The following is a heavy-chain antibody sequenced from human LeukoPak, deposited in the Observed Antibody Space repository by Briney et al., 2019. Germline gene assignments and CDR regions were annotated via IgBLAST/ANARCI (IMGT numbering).Heavy chain of an antibody. Sequence: ASVKVSCKASGYTFTSYGIIWVRQAPGQGLEWMGWISAYNGNTNYAQKLQGRVTMTTDTSTSTAYMELRSLRSDDTAVYYCARAPYDYVWGSYRYGDYWGQGTLVTVSS. CDR3: ARAPYDYVWGSYRYGDY. V-gene: IGHV1-18*01. J-gene: IGHJ4*02. CDR1: GYTFTSYG. CDR2: ISAYNGNT. D-gene: IGHD3-16*02.